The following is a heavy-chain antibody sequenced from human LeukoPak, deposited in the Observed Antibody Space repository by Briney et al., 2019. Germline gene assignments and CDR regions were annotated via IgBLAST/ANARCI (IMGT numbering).Heavy chain of an antibody. CDR3: ARARIAAPLLDY. CDR1: GFPFSNYG. CDR2: ISNDGSNH. J-gene: IGHJ4*02. V-gene: IGHV3-30*03. D-gene: IGHD6-13*01. Sequence: PGGSLRLSCSASGFPFSNYGMHWVRQAPGKGLEWVAVISNDGSNHYYADSVKGRFTISRDNSKNTLYLQMNSLRAEDTAIYFCARARIAAPLLDYWGQGALVTVSS.